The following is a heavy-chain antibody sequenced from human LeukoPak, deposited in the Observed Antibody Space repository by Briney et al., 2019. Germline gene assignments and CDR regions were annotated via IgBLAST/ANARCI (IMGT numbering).Heavy chain of an antibody. CDR2: MNPNSGNT. CDR1: GYTFTSYD. Sequence: GASVKVSCKASGYTFTSYDINWVRQATGHGLEWMGWMNPNSGNTGYAQKFQGRVTMTRNTSISTAYMELSSLRSEDTAVYYCAREVCSGGSCYSGGMDVWGQGTTVTVSS. J-gene: IGHJ6*02. D-gene: IGHD2-15*01. CDR3: AREVCSGGSCYSGGMDV. V-gene: IGHV1-8*01.